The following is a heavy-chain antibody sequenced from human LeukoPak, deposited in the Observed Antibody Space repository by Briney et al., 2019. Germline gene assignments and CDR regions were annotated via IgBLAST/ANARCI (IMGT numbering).Heavy chain of an antibody. J-gene: IGHJ4*02. D-gene: IGHD1-1*01. CDR3: VKALVPEQIRRTTLPPFDY. CDR2: IPYDGSNK. Sequence: PGGSLRLSCAASGFAFSRHGIHWVRQAPGKGLEWVAFIPYDGSNKFYADSVKGRFTISRDNSKNTLYLQMNSLRAEDTAVYYCVKALVPEQIRRTTLPPFDYWGQGMLVTVSS. CDR1: GFAFSRHG. V-gene: IGHV3-30*02.